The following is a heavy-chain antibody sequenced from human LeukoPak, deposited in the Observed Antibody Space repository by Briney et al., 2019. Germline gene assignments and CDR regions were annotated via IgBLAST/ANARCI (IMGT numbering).Heavy chain of an antibody. CDR2: IYYSGST. D-gene: IGHD6-13*01. CDR3: ASLIPYSSRINDY. Sequence: PSKTLSLTCTVSGGSISSSSYYWGWIRQPPGKGLEWIGSIYYSGSTYYNPSLKSRVTISVDTSKNQFSLKLSSVTAADTAVYYCASLIPYSSRINDYWGQGTLVTVSS. CDR1: GGSISSSSYY. J-gene: IGHJ4*02. V-gene: IGHV4-39*01.